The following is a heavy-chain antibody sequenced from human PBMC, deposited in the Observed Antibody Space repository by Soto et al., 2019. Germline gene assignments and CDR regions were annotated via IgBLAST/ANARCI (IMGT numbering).Heavy chain of an antibody. CDR2: ITYDGSKK. J-gene: IGHJ6*02. CDR3: ATTGQVVPAANEYYYYYYGMDV. V-gene: IGHV3-30-3*01. D-gene: IGHD2-2*01. Sequence: PGGSLRLSCATSGFTFDNYSMHWVRQSPGKGLEWVCVITYDGSKKYYADSVKGRFTISRDNSKNTLYLQMNSLRAEDTAVYYCATTGQVVPAANEYYYYYYGMDVWGQGTTVTVSS. CDR1: GFTFDNYS.